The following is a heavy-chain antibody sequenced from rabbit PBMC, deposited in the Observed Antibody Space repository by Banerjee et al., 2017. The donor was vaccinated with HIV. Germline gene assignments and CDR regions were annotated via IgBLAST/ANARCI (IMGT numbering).Heavy chain of an antibody. V-gene: IGHV1S45*01. D-gene: IGHD4-1*01. CDR1: GFTISSSYY. J-gene: IGHJ4*01. Sequence: QEQLEESGGDLVKPEGSLTLTCTASGFTISSSYYMCWVRQAPGKGLEWIACIYTGSSGSTVYASWAKGRFTISKTSSTTVTLQMTSLTAADTATYFCARDLAGVIGWNFNLWGPGTLVTVS. CDR2: IYTGSSGST. CDR3: ARDLAGVIGWNFNL.